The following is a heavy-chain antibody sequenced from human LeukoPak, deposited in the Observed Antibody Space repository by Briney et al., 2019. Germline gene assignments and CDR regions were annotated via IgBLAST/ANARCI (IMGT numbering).Heavy chain of an antibody. Sequence: GGSLRLSCAVSGITLSNYGMSWVRQAPGKGLEWVANIKQDGSEKYYVDSVKGRFTISRDNAKNSLYLQMNSLRAEDTAVYYCARDHGGSGSFYWFDPWGQGTLVTVSS. V-gene: IGHV3-7*01. CDR3: ARDHGGSGSFYWFDP. CDR1: GITLSNYG. CDR2: IKQDGSEK. J-gene: IGHJ5*02. D-gene: IGHD3-10*01.